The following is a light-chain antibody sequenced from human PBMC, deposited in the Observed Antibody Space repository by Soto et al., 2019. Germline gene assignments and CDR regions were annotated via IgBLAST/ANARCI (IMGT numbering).Light chain of an antibody. V-gene: IGKV1-39*01. Sequence: DIQMTQSPSSLSASVGDRVTITCQASQDISNYLNWYQQKPGKAPKLLIFSASNLQGGVPSRFSGTGSGTDFTFTISSLLPEDFATYYCQQTYTTPRTFGQGTKVDIK. CDR3: QQTYTTPRT. J-gene: IGKJ1*01. CDR2: SAS. CDR1: QDISNY.